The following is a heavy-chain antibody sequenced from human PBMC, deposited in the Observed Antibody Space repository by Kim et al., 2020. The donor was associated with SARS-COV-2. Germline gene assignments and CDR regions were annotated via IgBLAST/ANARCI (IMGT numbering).Heavy chain of an antibody. CDR3: AGTVRGAKFDY. V-gene: IGHV4-59*08. CDR2: IYYSGSA. Sequence: SETLSLTCSVSGVSISSYYWSWIRQPPGKGLEWIGYIYYSGSANYNPSLRSRVTISVDTSKNQFSLKLSSVTAADTAVYYCAGTVRGAKFDYWGPGALVT. CDR1: GVSISSYY. D-gene: IGHD3-10*01. J-gene: IGHJ4*02.